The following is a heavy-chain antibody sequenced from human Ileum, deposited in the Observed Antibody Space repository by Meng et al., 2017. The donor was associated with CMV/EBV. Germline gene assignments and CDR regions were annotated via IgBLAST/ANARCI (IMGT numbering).Heavy chain of an antibody. V-gene: IGHV3-48*03. CDR1: GVTFSSYE. J-gene: IGHJ4*02. D-gene: IGHD6-13*01. CDR2: ISSSGSTI. Sequence: GESLKISCAASGVTFSSYEMNWVRQAPGEGLEWVSYISSSGSTIYDADSVEGRFTISRDKSKNTLDLQMTSLRAEDMAVYYCAYSSSWAHFDYWGQGTLVTVSS. CDR3: AYSSSWAHFDY.